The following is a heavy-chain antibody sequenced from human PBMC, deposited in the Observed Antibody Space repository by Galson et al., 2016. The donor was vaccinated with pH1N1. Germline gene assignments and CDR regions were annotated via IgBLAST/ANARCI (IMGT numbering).Heavy chain of an antibody. CDR1: GINFNSHD. J-gene: IGHJ1*01. Sequence: SLRLSCAASGINFNSHDMHWVRQAPGKGLEWVAFIRYDGRDMFYADSVKGRFRVSRDNSKNTLYLQMNSLRTEDTAIYYCAKVESSPVGLWGRGTLVAVSS. CDR3: AKVESSPVGL. CDR2: IRYDGRDM. D-gene: IGHD2-2*01. V-gene: IGHV3-30*02.